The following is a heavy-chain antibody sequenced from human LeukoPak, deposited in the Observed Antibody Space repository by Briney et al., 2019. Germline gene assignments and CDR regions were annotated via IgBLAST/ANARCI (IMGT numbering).Heavy chain of an antibody. CDR2: ISWNSGSI. CDR1: GFSFDDYA. V-gene: IGHV3-9*01. D-gene: IGHD6-19*01. Sequence: GGSLRLSCAASGFSFDDYAMHWVRQAPGKGLEWVSGISWNSGSIAYADSVKGRFTISRDNAKNSLHLQMNSLRTEDTALYHCARDIVVGAVATRIWYFDLWGRGTLVTVSS. J-gene: IGHJ2*01. CDR3: ARDIVVGAVATRIWYFDL.